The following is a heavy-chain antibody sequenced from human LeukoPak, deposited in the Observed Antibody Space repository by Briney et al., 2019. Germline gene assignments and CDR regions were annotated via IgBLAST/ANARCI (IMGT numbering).Heavy chain of an antibody. J-gene: IGHJ4*02. D-gene: IGHD3-3*01. CDR2: IIPIFGTA. Sequence: SVKVSCKASGGTFSSYAISWVRQAPGQGLEWMGGIIPIFGTANYAQKFQGRVMITADESTSTAYMELSSLRSEDTAVYYCARGVLRFLEWLLYWGQGTLVTVSS. CDR3: ARGVLRFLEWLLY. V-gene: IGHV1-69*13. CDR1: GGTFSSYA.